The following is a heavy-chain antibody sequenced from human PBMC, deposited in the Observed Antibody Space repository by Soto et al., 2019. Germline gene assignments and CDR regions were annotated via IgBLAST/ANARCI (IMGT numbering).Heavy chain of an antibody. CDR3: AREPGGSRDGIDV. V-gene: IGHV4-34*01. CDR2: INHSGST. CDR1: GGSFSGYY. J-gene: IGHJ6*02. D-gene: IGHD2-15*01. Sequence: SETLSLTCAVYGGSFSGYYWSWIRQPPGKGLEWIGEINHSGSTNYNPSLKSRVTISVDTSKNQFSLKLSSVTAADTAVYYCAREPGGSRDGIDVWAQGTTVPVS.